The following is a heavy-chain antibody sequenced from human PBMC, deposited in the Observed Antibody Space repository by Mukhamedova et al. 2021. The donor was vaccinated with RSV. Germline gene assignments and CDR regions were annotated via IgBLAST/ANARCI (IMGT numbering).Heavy chain of an antibody. Sequence: RYSPSFQGQVTISADKSISTAYLQWSSLKASDTAMHYCARRLPYYGLPIDYWGQGTLVTVSS. V-gene: IGHV5-51*01. D-gene: IGHD3-10*01. CDR3: ARRLPYYGLPIDY. J-gene: IGHJ4*02.